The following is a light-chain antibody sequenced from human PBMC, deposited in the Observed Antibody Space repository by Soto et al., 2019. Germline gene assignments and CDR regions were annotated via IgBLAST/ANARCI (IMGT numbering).Light chain of an antibody. CDR3: FSYAGRDKWV. CDR2: DVS. J-gene: IGLJ3*02. Sequence: QSALPQPPSASGSPVQSVTISFTGTSSNVGAYNFVSWFQQHPGKAPKLMSYDVSKRHSWVPDRFSGSKSDNTASLTVYGPEAEDERDSYCFSYAGRDKWVFVGGTKVTDL. CDR1: SSNVGAYNF. V-gene: IGLV2-8*01.